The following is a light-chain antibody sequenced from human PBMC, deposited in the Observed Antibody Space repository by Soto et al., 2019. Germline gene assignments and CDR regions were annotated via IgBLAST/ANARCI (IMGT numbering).Light chain of an antibody. CDR3: CSYGGTNTWV. J-gene: IGLJ2*01. CDR1: STNVGSSNF. V-gene: IGLV2-23*01. CDR2: DGS. Sequence: QSALTQPASVSGSPGQSITISCTGTSTNVGSSNFVSWYQQYPGKAPRLVIYDGSKRPSGVSIRFSGSKSGNTASLTISGLQTEDEADYYCCSYGGTNTWVFGGGTKLTVL.